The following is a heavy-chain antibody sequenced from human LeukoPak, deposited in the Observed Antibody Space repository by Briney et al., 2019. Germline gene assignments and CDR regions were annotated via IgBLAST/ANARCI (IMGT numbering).Heavy chain of an antibody. V-gene: IGHV3-23*01. D-gene: IGHD6-6*01. Sequence: HPGGSLRLSCAASGFTFSSYGMSWVRQAQGKGREWVSAISGSGGSTYYADSVKGRFTISRDNSKNTLYLQMNSLRAEDTALYYCARGSIAAPYYYYYYMDVWGKGTTVTVSS. CDR1: GFTFSSYG. CDR3: ARGSIAAPYYYYYYMDV. CDR2: ISGSGGST. J-gene: IGHJ6*03.